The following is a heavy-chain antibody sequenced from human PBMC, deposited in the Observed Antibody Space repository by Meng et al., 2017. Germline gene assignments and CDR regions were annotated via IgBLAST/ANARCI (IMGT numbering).Heavy chain of an antibody. J-gene: IGHJ6*02. CDR2: IIPIFGTA. V-gene: IGHV1-69*05. Sequence: SVKVSCKASGGTFSSYAISWVRQAPGQGLEWMGGIIPIFGTANYAQKFQGRVTITTDESTSTAYMELSSLRSEDTAVYYCASAPQATYYYGSGTPDYYYYGMDVWGQATTVTVSS. CDR1: GGTFSSYA. CDR3: ASAPQATYYYGSGTPDYYYYGMDV. D-gene: IGHD3-10*01.